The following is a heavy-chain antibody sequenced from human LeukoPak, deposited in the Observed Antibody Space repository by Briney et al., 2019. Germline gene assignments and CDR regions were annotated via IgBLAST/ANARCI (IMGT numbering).Heavy chain of an antibody. Sequence: ASVKVSCKASGYTFTSYGISWVRQAPGQGPEWMGWISAYNGNTNYAQKLQGRVTMTTDTSTSTAYMELRSLRSDDTAVYYCARGGKRWLQSGDWFDPWGQGTLVTVSS. J-gene: IGHJ5*02. V-gene: IGHV1-18*01. CDR3: ARGGKRWLQSGDWFDP. CDR1: GYTFTSYG. D-gene: IGHD5-24*01. CDR2: ISAYNGNT.